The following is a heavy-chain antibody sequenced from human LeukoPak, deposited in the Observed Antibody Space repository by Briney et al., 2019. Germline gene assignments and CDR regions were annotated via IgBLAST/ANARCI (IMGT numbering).Heavy chain of an antibody. CDR2: IRYDGSNK. Sequence: GGSLRLSCTASGFTFSSYGMHWVRQAPGKGLEWVAFIRYDGSNKYYADSVKGRFTISRDNSKNTLYLQMNSLRAEDTAVYYCAKDHYYDFWSGYYTNYYYYMDVWGKGTTVTVSS. CDR1: GFTFSSYG. CDR3: AKDHYYDFWSGYYTNYYYYMDV. V-gene: IGHV3-30*02. D-gene: IGHD3-3*01. J-gene: IGHJ6*03.